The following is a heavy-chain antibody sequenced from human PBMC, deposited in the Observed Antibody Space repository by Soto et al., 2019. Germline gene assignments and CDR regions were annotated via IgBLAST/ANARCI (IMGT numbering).Heavy chain of an antibody. CDR3: AKGTSFGY. J-gene: IGHJ4*02. Sequence: EVQLLESGGGLVQPGGSLRLSCAASGFTFSNYAMSWVRQAPGKGLEWVLSISDSGVSTYYADSVKGRFTISRDNSKNTLFLQMNSLRAEDTAVYYCAKGTSFGYWGQGTLVTVSS. CDR1: GFTFSNYA. V-gene: IGHV3-23*01. D-gene: IGHD2-2*01. CDR2: ISDSGVST.